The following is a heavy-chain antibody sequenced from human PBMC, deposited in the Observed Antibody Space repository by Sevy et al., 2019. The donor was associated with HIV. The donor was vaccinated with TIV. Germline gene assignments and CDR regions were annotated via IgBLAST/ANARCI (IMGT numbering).Heavy chain of an antibody. J-gene: IGHJ4*02. CDR2: FSIGCGEI. D-gene: IGHD2-8*01. V-gene: IGHV3-23*01. Sequence: GGSLRLSCAASGFTFSKYSMSWVRQPPGKGLEWVSTFSIGCGEINYADSVKGRFTISRDTSKSSMYLQMSNQRPEDTAVYYCAREGCTKPHDYWGQGTLVTVSS. CDR3: AREGCTKPHDY. CDR1: GFTFSKYS.